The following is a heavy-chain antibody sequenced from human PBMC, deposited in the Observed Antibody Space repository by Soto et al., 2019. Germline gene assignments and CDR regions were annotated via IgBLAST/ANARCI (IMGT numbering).Heavy chain of an antibody. D-gene: IGHD6-13*01. V-gene: IGHV3-23*01. CDR3: AKDGWRANSSSWPQF. CDR2: ISGSGGST. Sequence: GGSLRLCCAASGFTFSSYAMGWVRQAPGKGLEWVSAISGSGGSTYYADSVKGRFTISRDNSKNTLYLQMNSLRAEDTAVYYCAKDGWRANSSSWPQFWGQGTLVTVSS. J-gene: IGHJ4*02. CDR1: GFTFSSYA.